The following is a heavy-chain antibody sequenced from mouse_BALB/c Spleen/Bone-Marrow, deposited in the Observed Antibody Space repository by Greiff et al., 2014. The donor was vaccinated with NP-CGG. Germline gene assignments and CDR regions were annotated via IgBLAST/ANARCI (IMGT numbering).Heavy chain of an antibody. CDR2: IYPHNGGN. CDR1: GYTFTDYN. V-gene: IGHV1S29*02. D-gene: IGHD1-2*01. Sequence: EVQLVESGPELVKPGASVKISCKASGYTFTDYNMHWVKQSHGKSPEWIVYIYPHNGGNGYNQKFKNKATLTVDSSSSTAYMELRSLTSEDSAVYYCARSRGTTATTYYFDYWGQGTTLTVSS. CDR3: ARSRGTTATTYYFDY. J-gene: IGHJ2*01.